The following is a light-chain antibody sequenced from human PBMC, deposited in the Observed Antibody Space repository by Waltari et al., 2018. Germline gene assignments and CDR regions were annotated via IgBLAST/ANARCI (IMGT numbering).Light chain of an antibody. V-gene: IGKV2-28*01. CDR1: QSLLHSNGNND. CDR2: LGS. Sequence: DIVMTQSPLSLPVTPGEPASISCRSSQSLLHSNGNNDLDWYLQKPVQSPQLLIYLGSNRAAGVPDRFSGSGSGTDFTLKISRVEAEDVGVYYCMQSLTSLWTFGQGTKVDIK. J-gene: IGKJ1*01. CDR3: MQSLTSLWT.